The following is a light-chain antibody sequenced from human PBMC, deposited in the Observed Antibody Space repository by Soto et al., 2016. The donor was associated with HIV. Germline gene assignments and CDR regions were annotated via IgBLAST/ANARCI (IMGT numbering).Light chain of an antibody. V-gene: IGKV1-8*01. CDR1: QGISSY. CDR3: QQYNSYST. Sequence: QSPSSLSASTGDRVTITCRASQGISSYLAWYQQKPGKAPKLLIYAGSTLQSGVPSRFSGSGSGTDFTLTISCLQSEDFATYYCQQYNSYSTFGQGTKVEIK. CDR2: AGS. J-gene: IGKJ1*01.